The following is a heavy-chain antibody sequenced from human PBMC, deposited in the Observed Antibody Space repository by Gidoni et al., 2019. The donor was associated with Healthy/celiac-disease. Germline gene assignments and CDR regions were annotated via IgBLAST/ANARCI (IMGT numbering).Heavy chain of an antibody. V-gene: IGHV1-3*01. CDR3: ARDPPAGGYFDY. D-gene: IGHD6-25*01. J-gene: IGHJ4*02. Sequence: QVQLVQSGAEVKKPGAPVKVSCKASGYTFPSYAIHWVRQAPGQRLEWMGWSNAGNGNRKYSQKFQGRVTITRDTSASTAYMELSSLRSEDTAVYYCARDPPAGGYFDYWGQGTLVTVSS. CDR2: SNAGNGNR. CDR1: GYTFPSYA.